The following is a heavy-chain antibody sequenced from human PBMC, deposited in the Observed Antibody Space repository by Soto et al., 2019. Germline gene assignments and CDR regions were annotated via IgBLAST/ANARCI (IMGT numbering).Heavy chain of an antibody. CDR1: GFTFSSYG. V-gene: IGHV3-30*18. J-gene: IGHJ6*02. CDR2: ISYDGSNK. D-gene: IGHD3-10*01. CDR3: AKTITMVRGPRDYYGMDV. Sequence: QVQLVESGGGVVQPGRSLRLSCAASGFTFSSYGMHWFRQAPGKGLEWVAVISYDGSNKYYADSVKGRFTISRDNSKNTLYLQMNSLRAEDTAVYYCAKTITMVRGPRDYYGMDVWGQGTTVTASS.